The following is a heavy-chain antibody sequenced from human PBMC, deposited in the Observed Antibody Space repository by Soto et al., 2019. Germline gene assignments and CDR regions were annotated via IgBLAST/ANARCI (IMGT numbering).Heavy chain of an antibody. Sequence: QVQLVQSGAEVKKPGASVKVSCKASGYTFTSYGISWVRQAPGQGLEWMGWISAYNGNTNYAQKLQGRVTMTTDTSTSTAYMELGSLRSDDTAVYYCARDRERYYGSAGRYYYYYGMDVWGQGTTFTVSS. CDR3: ARDRERYYGSAGRYYYYYGMDV. CDR1: GYTFTSYG. CDR2: ISAYNGNT. J-gene: IGHJ6*02. D-gene: IGHD3-10*01. V-gene: IGHV1-18*01.